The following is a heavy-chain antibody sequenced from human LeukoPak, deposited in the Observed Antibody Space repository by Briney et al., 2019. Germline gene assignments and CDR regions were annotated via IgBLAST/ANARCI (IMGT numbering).Heavy chain of an antibody. D-gene: IGHD6-19*01. Sequence: ASVKVTCKTSGYTFTDYYIHWVRQAPGQGLEWMGWINPNSGDTHYAQKFLGRVTMTRDTSISTGYMELSRLTSDDTALYYCARGGPSRGSGFYYFDSWGQGTPVTVSS. CDR2: INPNSGDT. J-gene: IGHJ4*02. V-gene: IGHV1-2*02. CDR3: ARGGPSRGSGFYYFDS. CDR1: GYTFTDYY.